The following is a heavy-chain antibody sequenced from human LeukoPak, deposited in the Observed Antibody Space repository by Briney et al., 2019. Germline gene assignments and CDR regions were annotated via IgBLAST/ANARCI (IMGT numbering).Heavy chain of an antibody. V-gene: IGHV1-69*02. J-gene: IGHJ5*02. CDR3: ARSRGSSSWELDP. D-gene: IGHD6-13*01. CDR1: GGTFSSYT. Sequence: SVKVSCKASGGTFSSYTISWVRQAPGQVLEWMGRIIPILGIANYAQKFQGRVTITADKSTSTAYMELSSLRSEDTAVYYCARSRGSSSWELDPWGQGTLVTVSS. CDR2: IIPILGIA.